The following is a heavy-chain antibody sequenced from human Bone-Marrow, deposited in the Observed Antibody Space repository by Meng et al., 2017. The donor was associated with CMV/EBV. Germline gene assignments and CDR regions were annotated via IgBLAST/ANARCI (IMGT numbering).Heavy chain of an antibody. CDR2: IKQDGSEK. V-gene: IGHV3-7*01. CDR1: GFTFSSYA. Sequence: GESLKISCAASGFTFSSYAMSWVRQAPGKGLEWVANIKQDGSEKYYVDSVKGRFTISRDNAKNSLYLQMNSLRAEDTAVYYCARESAWYSYGYGDYYYGMDVWGQGTTVTVSS. J-gene: IGHJ6*02. CDR3: ARESAWYSYGYGDYYYGMDV. D-gene: IGHD5-18*01.